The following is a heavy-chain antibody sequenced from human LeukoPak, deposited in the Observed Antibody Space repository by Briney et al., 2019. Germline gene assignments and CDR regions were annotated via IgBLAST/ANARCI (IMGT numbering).Heavy chain of an antibody. D-gene: IGHD4-17*01. J-gene: IGHJ4*02. Sequence: GGSLRLSCAASGFTFSSYGMHWVRQTPGKGLEWVAVMSSDGSKKYYADSVKGRFTISRDNSKNTLYLQMNSLRAEDTAVYYCAKKFRGTTVISGDYFDYWGQGTLVTVSS. CDR2: MSSDGSKK. CDR3: AKKFRGTTVISGDYFDY. V-gene: IGHV3-30-3*02. CDR1: GFTFSSYG.